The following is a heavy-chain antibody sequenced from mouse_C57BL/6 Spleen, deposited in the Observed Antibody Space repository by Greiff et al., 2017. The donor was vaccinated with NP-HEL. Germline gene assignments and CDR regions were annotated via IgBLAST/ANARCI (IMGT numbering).Heavy chain of an antibody. V-gene: IGHV1-82*01. CDR1: GYAFSSSW. D-gene: IGHD2-5*01. Sequence: VQLQQSGPELVKPGASVKVSCKASGYAFSSSWMNWVKQRPGKGLEWIGRIYPGDGDTNYNGKFKGKATLTADNSSSTAYIQLSILTSEDFSVYFCSSGDYSNSFAYWGQGTLVTVSA. CDR3: SSGDYSNSFAY. CDR2: IYPGDGDT. J-gene: IGHJ3*01.